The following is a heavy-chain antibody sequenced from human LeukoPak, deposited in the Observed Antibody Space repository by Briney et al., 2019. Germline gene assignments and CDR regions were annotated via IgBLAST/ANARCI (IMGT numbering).Heavy chain of an antibody. J-gene: IGHJ4*02. Sequence: ASVKVSCKVSGYTLTELSMHWVRQAPGKGLECMGGFDPEGGETIYAQKFQGRVTMTEDTSTDTAYMELSSLRSEDTAVYYCAILLTSGSYYTPFFDYWGQGTLVTVSS. V-gene: IGHV1-24*01. CDR2: FDPEGGET. CDR3: AILLTSGSYYTPFFDY. CDR1: GYTLTELS. D-gene: IGHD1-26*01.